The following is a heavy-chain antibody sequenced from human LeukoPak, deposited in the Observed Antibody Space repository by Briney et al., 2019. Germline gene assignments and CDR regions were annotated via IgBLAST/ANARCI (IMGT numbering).Heavy chain of an antibody. Sequence: GASVKVSCKASGYTLTAHYMHWVRQAPGQGLEWMGRINPNSGNTGYAQKFQGRVTMTRNTSISTAYMELSSLRSEDTDVYYCARGPGSSWSPFDYWGQGTLVTVSS. V-gene: IGHV1-8*02. CDR1: GYTLTAHY. D-gene: IGHD6-13*01. CDR2: INPNSGNT. J-gene: IGHJ4*02. CDR3: ARGPGSSWSPFDY.